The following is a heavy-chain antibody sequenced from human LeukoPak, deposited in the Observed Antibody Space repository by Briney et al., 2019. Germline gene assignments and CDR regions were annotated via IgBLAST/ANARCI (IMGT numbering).Heavy chain of an antibody. Sequence: RVSLRLSCAASGFTFSSYGMHWVRQAPGKGLKWVAVISYDGSNKYYADSVKGRFTISRDNSTNTLYLQMNSLRAEDTAVYYCARAVAVAIDYWGQGTLVTVSS. CDR3: ARAVAVAIDY. J-gene: IGHJ4*02. CDR2: ISYDGSNK. D-gene: IGHD6-19*01. V-gene: IGHV3-30*03. CDR1: GFTFSSYG.